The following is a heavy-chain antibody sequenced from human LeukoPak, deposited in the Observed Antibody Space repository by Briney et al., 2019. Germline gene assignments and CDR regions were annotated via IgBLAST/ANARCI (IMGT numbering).Heavy chain of an antibody. D-gene: IGHD4-17*01. CDR1: GFTFSSYA. CDR2: ISYDGSNK. J-gene: IGHJ4*02. V-gene: IGHV3-30*04. Sequence: GGSLRLSCAASGFTFSSYAMHWVRQAPGKGLEWVAVISYDGSNKYYADSVKGRFTISRDNSKNTLYLQMNSLRAEDTAVYYCARGDGDYYYFDYWGQGTLVTVSS. CDR3: ARGDGDYYYFDY.